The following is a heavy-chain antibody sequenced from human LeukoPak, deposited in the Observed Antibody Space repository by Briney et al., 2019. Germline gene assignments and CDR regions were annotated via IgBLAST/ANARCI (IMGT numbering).Heavy chain of an antibody. D-gene: IGHD2-21*02. V-gene: IGHV4-30-4*01. CDR1: GGSISSGDKY. CDR2: IYYSGST. CDR3: ARVTRWAGLDF. J-gene: IGHJ4*02. Sequence: SQTLSLTCNVSGGSISSGDKYWSWIRQPPGKGLEWIGYIYYSGSTYYNPSLESRLTISVDTSENQFSLHLTSVTAADPAVYFCARVTRWAGLDFWGQGTLVTVSS.